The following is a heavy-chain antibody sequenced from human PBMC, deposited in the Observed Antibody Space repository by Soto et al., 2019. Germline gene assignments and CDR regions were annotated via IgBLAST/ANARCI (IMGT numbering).Heavy chain of an antibody. Sequence: ASVKVSCKASGYTFTSYAIHWVRQAPGQRLEWMGWINAGSGNTKYSQKFQERVTITRDMSTSTAYMELSSLRSEDTAVYYCAARTGTTWFDYWGQGTLVTVSS. V-gene: IGHV1-3*01. CDR2: INAGSGNT. D-gene: IGHD1-1*01. CDR1: GYTFTSYA. CDR3: AARTGTTWFDY. J-gene: IGHJ4*02.